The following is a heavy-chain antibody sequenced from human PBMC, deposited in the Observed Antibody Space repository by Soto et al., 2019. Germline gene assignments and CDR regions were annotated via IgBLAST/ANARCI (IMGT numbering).Heavy chain of an antibody. CDR2: IIPIRGIA. Sequence: QVQLVQSVAEVKKPGSSLKVSCKASGVTFSSYTISWVRQAPGQGLEWMGRIIPIRGIANYAQKFQGRVTITADKSTSTAYMELSSLRSEDTAVYYCARDQGIAAILYFDYWGQGTLVTVSS. CDR1: GVTFSSYT. J-gene: IGHJ4*02. V-gene: IGHV1-69*08. D-gene: IGHD6-13*01. CDR3: ARDQGIAAILYFDY.